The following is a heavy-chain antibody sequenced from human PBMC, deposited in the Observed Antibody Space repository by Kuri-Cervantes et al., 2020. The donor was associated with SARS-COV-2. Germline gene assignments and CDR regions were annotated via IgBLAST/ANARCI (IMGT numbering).Heavy chain of an antibody. Sequence: ESLKISCIVSGVSVSSGSHYWSWIRQPPGKGLEWIGYIYYSGSTKYNPSLKSRVTMSVDTSKNQFSLKLNSVTPADTAVYYCARTLDYYGSGTYCFDYWGQGTLVTVSS. CDR2: IYYSGST. V-gene: IGHV4-61*01. J-gene: IGHJ4*02. D-gene: IGHD3-10*01. CDR3: ARTLDYYGSGTYCFDY. CDR1: GVSVSSGSHY.